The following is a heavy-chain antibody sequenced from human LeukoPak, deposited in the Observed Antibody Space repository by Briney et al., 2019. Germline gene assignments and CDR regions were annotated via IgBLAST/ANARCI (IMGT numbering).Heavy chain of an antibody. CDR2: TILVFGAA. CDR3: ARVSRTTMVRGVIAFDY. D-gene: IGHD3-10*01. Sequence: GSSVNVSCKDSRGTFNTYAINWVRQAPGQGLEWMGGTILVFGAANYAQKFQDRVTITADESTSTAYMDLSSLRSEDTAVYYCARVSRTTMVRGVIAFDYWGQGTLVTVSS. CDR1: RGTFNTYA. J-gene: IGHJ4*02. V-gene: IGHV1-69*01.